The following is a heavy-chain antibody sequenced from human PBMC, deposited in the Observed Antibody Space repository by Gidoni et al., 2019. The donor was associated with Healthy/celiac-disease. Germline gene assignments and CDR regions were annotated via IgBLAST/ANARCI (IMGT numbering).Heavy chain of an antibody. J-gene: IGHJ4*02. CDR3: ASIYQVPLTYGSGSYSDY. V-gene: IGHV4-34*01. CDR1: GGSFSGYY. CDR2: INHSGST. Sequence: QVQLQQWGAGLLKPSETLSLTCAVYGGSFSGYYWSWIRQPPGKGLEWIGEINHSGSTNYNPSLKSRVTISVDTSKNQFSLKLSSVTAADTAVYYCASIYQVPLTYGSGSYSDYWGQGTLVTVSS. D-gene: IGHD3-10*01.